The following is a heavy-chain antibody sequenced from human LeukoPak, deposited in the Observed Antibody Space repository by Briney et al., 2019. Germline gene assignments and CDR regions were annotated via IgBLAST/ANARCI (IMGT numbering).Heavy chain of an antibody. D-gene: IGHD2-2*01. CDR3: ARDGPRKSTSSQRGFDY. Sequence: ASVKVSCKASGYTFTSYGISWVRQAPGQGLEWMGWISAYNGNTNYAQKLQGRVTLTTDTSTSTAYMELRSLRSDDTAVYYCARDGPRKSTSSQRGFDYWGQGTLVTVSS. J-gene: IGHJ4*02. CDR1: GYTFTSYG. CDR2: ISAYNGNT. V-gene: IGHV1-18*01.